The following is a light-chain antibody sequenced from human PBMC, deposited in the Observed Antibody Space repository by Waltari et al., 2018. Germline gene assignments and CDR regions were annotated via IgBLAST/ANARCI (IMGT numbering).Light chain of an antibody. Sequence: SFELTQPPSVSVSPGQTATITCSGDVLPQQNVYWYQQQPGQAPAPLIHKDTERPSGIPERFSGSTSGTGTTVTLTIGGVQAEDEADYYCQSIDVDALTFGGGTKLTVL. CDR2: KDT. CDR1: VLPQQN. CDR3: QSIDVDALT. J-gene: IGLJ2*01. V-gene: IGLV3-25*03.